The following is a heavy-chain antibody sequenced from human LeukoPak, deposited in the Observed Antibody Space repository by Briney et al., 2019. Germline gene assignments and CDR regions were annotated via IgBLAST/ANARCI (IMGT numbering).Heavy chain of an antibody. CDR2: INSGGSGT. Sequence: GGSLRLSCAASGFAFSSNWMHWVRQTPGKGLVWVSRINSGGSGTSYADSVEGRFTISRDDAKNTLYLQMNSLKGEDTAVYYCATSLGPLTEYWGQGTLVTVSS. D-gene: IGHD7-27*01. J-gene: IGHJ4*02. V-gene: IGHV3-74*01. CDR1: GFAFSSNW. CDR3: ATSLGPLTEY.